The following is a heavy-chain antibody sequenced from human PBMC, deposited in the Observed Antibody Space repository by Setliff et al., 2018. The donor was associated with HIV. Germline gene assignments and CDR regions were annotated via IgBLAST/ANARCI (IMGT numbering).Heavy chain of an antibody. D-gene: IGHD2-8*02. CDR1: GGSFISYY. J-gene: IGHJ4*02. Sequence: SETLSLTCTVYGGSFISYYWIWIRQPPGKGLERIGEINHSGSTAYNPSLKSRVTISVDTSKNQFSLKLNSVTAADTAVYYCTVYNTGSSKDHYWGQGTPVTVSS. CDR2: INHSGST. CDR3: TVYNTGSSKDHY. V-gene: IGHV4-34*01.